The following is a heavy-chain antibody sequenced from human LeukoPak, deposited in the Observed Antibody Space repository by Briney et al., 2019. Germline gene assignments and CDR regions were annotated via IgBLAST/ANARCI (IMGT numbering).Heavy chain of an antibody. CDR3: ARGPADSSNWYHTTPFDY. Sequence: GASVKVSCKASGYTFTGYYMHWVRQAPGQGLEWMGWISTYNGNTNYAQKLQGRVTMTTDTSTSTAYMELRSLRSDDTAVYYCARGPADSSNWYHTTPFDYWGQGTLVTVSS. CDR1: GYTFTGYY. V-gene: IGHV1-18*04. J-gene: IGHJ4*02. CDR2: ISTYNGNT. D-gene: IGHD6-13*01.